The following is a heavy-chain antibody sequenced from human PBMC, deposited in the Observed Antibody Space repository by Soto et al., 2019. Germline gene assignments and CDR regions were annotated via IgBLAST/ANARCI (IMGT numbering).Heavy chain of an antibody. J-gene: IGHJ4*02. CDR1: GGTFGSYS. CDR2: IIGIFGTA. Sequence: QVQLVQSGTEVKEPGSSVKVSCKASGGTFGSYSISWVRQAPGQGLEWMGGIIGIFGTANYEQKFQGRVTITADKSTRTAYMELSSLRSEDTAVYYCARQQGTAAANDYWGQGTLVTVSS. V-gene: IGHV1-69*06. D-gene: IGHD6-13*01. CDR3: ARQQGTAAANDY.